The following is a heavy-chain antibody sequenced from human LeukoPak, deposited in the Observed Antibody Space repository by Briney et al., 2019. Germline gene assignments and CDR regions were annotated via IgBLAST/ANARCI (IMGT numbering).Heavy chain of an antibody. D-gene: IGHD1-7*01. CDR2: INGDGSNT. Sequence: GGSLRLSCAASGFTFSSHWMHWVRRAPGKGLVWVSRINGDGSNTTYADSVKGRFTISRDNAKNTLYLQMNSLRAEDTAVYHCARSKNWYSTDVFDNWRQGTMVTVPS. CDR1: GFTFSSHW. V-gene: IGHV3-74*03. CDR3: ARSKNWYSTDVFDN. J-gene: IGHJ3*02.